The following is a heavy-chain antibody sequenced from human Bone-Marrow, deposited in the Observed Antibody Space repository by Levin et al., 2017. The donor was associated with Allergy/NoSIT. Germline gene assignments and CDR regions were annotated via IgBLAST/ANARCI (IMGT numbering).Heavy chain of an antibody. V-gene: IGHV3-21*01. J-gene: IGHJ6*02. CDR1: GFTFSSYS. Sequence: GGSLRLSCAASGFTFSSYSMNWVRQAPGKGLEWVSSISSSSSYIYYADSVKGRFTISRDNAKNSLYLQMNSLRAEDTAVYYCARGCKLGTQRRRPFTDYYGMDVWGQGTTVTVSS. CDR3: ARGCKLGTQRRRPFTDYYGMDV. CDR2: ISSSSSYI. D-gene: IGHD2-8*01.